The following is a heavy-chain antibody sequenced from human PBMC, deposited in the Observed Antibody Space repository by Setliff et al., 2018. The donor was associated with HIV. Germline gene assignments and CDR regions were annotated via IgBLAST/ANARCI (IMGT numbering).Heavy chain of an antibody. CDR1: GYTFTSYG. V-gene: IGHV7-4-1*02. CDR2: INTYTGNP. D-gene: IGHD3-9*01. Sequence: GASVKVSCKASGYTFTSYGMNWVRQAPGQGLEWMGWINTYTGNPTYAQALSGRFVFSLDTSVTTAYLQISSLTAEDTAVYYCARDFLGDPDWSLDYWGQGTLVTVSS. CDR3: ARDFLGDPDWSLDY. J-gene: IGHJ4*02.